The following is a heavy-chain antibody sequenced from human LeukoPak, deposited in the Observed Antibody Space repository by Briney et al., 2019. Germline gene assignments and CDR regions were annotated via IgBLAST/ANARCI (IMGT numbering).Heavy chain of an antibody. J-gene: IGHJ5*02. CDR1: GYSISSGYY. CDR3: ARAYSSSWYWNWFDP. CDR2: IYNSGST. V-gene: IGHV4-38-2*02. Sequence: SETLSLTCTVSGYSISSGYYWGWIRQAPGKGLERIGSIYNSGSTYYNPSLKSRVTISVDMSKNQFSLKMSSVTAADTAVYYCARAYSSSWYWNWFDPWGQGTLVTVSS. D-gene: IGHD6-13*01.